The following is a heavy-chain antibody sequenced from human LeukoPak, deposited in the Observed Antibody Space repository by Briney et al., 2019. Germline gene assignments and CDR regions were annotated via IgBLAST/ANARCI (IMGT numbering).Heavy chain of an antibody. D-gene: IGHD3-9*01. CDR1: GGSISSGGYY. CDR3: AGPAYDILTGYSYGMDV. Sequence: PSETLSLTCTVSGGSISSGGYYWSWSRQHPGKGLEWSGYIYYSGSTYYNPSLKSRVTISVDTSKNQFSLKLSSVTAADTAVYYCAGPAYDILTGYSYGMDVWGQGTTVTVSS. CDR2: IYYSGST. V-gene: IGHV4-31*03. J-gene: IGHJ6*02.